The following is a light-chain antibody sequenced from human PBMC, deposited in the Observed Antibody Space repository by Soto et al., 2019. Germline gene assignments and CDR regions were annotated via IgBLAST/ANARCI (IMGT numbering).Light chain of an antibody. CDR2: EVT. CDR1: SGDIGAYNY. V-gene: IGLV2-8*01. Sequence: QSVLTQPPSASGSPGQSVTISCTGTSGDIGAYNYVSWYQRHPGKVPKLIIYEVTKRPSGVPDRFSASKSGNTASLTVSGLQAEDEADYYCSSHGGANNFYVFGTGTKVTVL. CDR3: SSHGGANNFYV. J-gene: IGLJ1*01.